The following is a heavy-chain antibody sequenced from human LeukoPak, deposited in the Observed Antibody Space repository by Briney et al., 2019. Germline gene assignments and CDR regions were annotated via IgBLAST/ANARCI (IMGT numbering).Heavy chain of an antibody. Sequence: GGSLRLSCAASGFTVSSNYMSWVRQAPGKGLEWVSVIYSGGSTYYADSVKGRFNISRDNSKNTLYLQMNSLRAEDTAVYYCARGRMATIFDYWGQGTLVTVSS. CDR1: GFTVSSNY. J-gene: IGHJ4*02. D-gene: IGHD5-24*01. CDR2: IYSGGST. V-gene: IGHV3-53*01. CDR3: ARGRMATIFDY.